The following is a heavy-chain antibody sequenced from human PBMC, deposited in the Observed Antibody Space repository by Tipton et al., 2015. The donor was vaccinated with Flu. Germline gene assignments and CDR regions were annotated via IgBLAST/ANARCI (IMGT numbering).Heavy chain of an antibody. V-gene: IGHV4-31*03. D-gene: IGHD1-1*01. CDR1: GGSIGSGGYY. CDR3: ARDSAYNWNEGGYFDY. CDR2: IYYSGST. Sequence: LSCTVSGGSIGSGGYYWSWIRQHPGKGLEWIGYIYYSGSTYYNPSLKSRVTMSVDTSKNQFSLKLSSVTAADTAVYYCARDSAYNWNEGGYFDYRGQGTLVTVSS. J-gene: IGHJ4*02.